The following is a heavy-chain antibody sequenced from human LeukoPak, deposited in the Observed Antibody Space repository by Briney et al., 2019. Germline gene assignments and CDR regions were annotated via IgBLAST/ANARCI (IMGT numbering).Heavy chain of an antibody. V-gene: IGHV1-2*02. J-gene: IGHJ4*02. D-gene: IGHD6-19*01. CDR1: GYTFTDYY. CDR3: ARACTSGCSDLDY. CDR2: IHPYGGGT. Sequence: ASVKVSCKASGYTFTDYYMHWVRQAPGQGLAWMGWIHPYGGGTNYAQKFQGRVTMTRDTSISTAYMELSTLRSDDTAVYFCARACTSGCSDLDYWGQGTLVTVSS.